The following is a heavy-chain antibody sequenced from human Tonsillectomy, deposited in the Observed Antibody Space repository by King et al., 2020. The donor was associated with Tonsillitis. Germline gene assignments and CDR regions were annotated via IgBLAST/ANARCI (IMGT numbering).Heavy chain of an antibody. CDR2: INQEGSET. V-gene: IGHV3-7*04. J-gene: IGHJ4*02. CDR3: ARCVAHSTDY. Sequence: VQLVESGGGLVQPGGSLRLSCAASEFTFSTYWMSWVRQAPGKGLEWVANINQEGSETYYVDSVKGRFTISRDNAKNSLYLQMSTLRAEDTAMYYCARCVAHSTDYWGQGTLVTVSS. D-gene: IGHD2-21*01. CDR1: EFTFSTYW.